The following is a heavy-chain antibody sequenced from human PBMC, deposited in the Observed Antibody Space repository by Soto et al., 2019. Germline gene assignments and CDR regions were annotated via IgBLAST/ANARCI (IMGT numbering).Heavy chain of an antibody. V-gene: IGHV3-48*03. CDR3: ARDCVGGVPCYYYGMHV. D-gene: IGHD1-26*01. CDR1: GFTFSTYE. CDR2: ISSTGGTI. J-gene: IGHJ6*02. Sequence: EVQLVESGGGLVQPGGSLRLSCAASGFTFSTYEMNWVRQAPGKGLEWLSYISSTGGTIYYADSVKGRFTISRDNAKNSLYLQMNSLRAEDTAVYFCARDCVGGVPCYYYGMHVWGQGTTVTVSS.